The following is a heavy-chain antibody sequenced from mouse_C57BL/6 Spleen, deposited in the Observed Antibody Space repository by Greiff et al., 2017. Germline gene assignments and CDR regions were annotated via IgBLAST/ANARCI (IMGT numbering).Heavy chain of an antibody. Sequence: VQLQQSGPVLVKPGASVKMSCKASGYTFTDYYMNWVKQSHGKSLEWIGVINPYNGGTSYNQKFKGKATLTVDKSSSTAYMELNSLTSEDSAVYYCAKGEDGYDGGYFDYWGQGTTLTVSS. CDR1: GYTFTDYY. CDR2: INPYNGGT. CDR3: AKGEDGYDGGYFDY. V-gene: IGHV1-19*01. J-gene: IGHJ2*01. D-gene: IGHD2-2*01.